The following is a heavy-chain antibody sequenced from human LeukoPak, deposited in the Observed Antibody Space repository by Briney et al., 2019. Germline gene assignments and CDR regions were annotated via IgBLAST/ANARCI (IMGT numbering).Heavy chain of an antibody. CDR2: IVVGSGNT. CDR1: GFTFTSSA. J-gene: IGHJ4*02. Sequence: ASVKVSCKASGFTFTSSAMQWVRQARGQRLEWIGWIVVGSGNTNYAQKFEERVTITGDMSTSTAYMELSSLRSEDTAVYYCAADLYSTGGSDYWGQGTLVTVSS. V-gene: IGHV1-58*02. D-gene: IGHD3-16*01. CDR3: AADLYSTGGSDY.